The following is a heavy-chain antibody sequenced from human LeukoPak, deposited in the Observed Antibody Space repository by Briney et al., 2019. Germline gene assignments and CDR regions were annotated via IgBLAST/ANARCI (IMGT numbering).Heavy chain of an antibody. CDR2: IYPGDSDT. V-gene: IGHV5-51*01. CDR3: ARLPDIVVVVAATPPAFFDY. CDR1: GYSFTSYW. J-gene: IGHJ4*02. Sequence: HGESLKISCKGSGYSFTSYWIGWVRQMPGKGLEWMGIIYPGDSDTRYSPSFQGQVTISADKSISTAYLQWSSLKASDTAMYYCARLPDIVVVVAATPPAFFDYWGQGTLVTVSS. D-gene: IGHD2-15*01.